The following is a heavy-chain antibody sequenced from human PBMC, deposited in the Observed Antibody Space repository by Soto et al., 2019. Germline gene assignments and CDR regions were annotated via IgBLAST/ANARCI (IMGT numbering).Heavy chain of an antibody. J-gene: IGHJ6*02. CDR2: ISSSSSTI. CDR1: GFTFSSYS. Sequence: PGGSLRLSCAASGFTFSSYSMNWVRQAPGKGLEWVSYISSSSSTIYYADSVKGRFTISRDNAKNSLYLQMNSLRDEDTAVYYCARKNTYSYDSSGRMDVCGQRTTVSVSS. V-gene: IGHV3-48*02. CDR3: ARKNTYSYDSSGRMDV. D-gene: IGHD3-22*01.